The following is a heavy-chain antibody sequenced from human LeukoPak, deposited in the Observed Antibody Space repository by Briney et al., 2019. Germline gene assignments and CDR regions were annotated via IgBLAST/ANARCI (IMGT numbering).Heavy chain of an antibody. CDR1: GFTFSNAW. CDR3: ARDYGGGFDY. Sequence: GGSLRLSCAASGFTFSNAWMSWVRQAPGKGLEWVGRIKSKTDGGTTDYAAPVKGRFTISRDDSKNTLYLQMNSLRAEDTAVYYCARDYGGGFDYWGQGTLVTVSS. CDR2: IKSKTDGGTT. J-gene: IGHJ4*02. D-gene: IGHD3-10*01. V-gene: IGHV3-15*01.